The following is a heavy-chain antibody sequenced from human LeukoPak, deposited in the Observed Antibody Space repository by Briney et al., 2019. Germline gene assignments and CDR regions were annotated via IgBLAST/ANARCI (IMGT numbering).Heavy chain of an antibody. V-gene: IGHV3-23*01. CDR1: GFTFSSYW. CDR3: AKDGRITFGGVIVPFGY. D-gene: IGHD3-16*02. J-gene: IGHJ4*02. Sequence: GGSLRLSCAASGFTFSSYWMSWVRQAPGKGLEWVSAISGSGGSTYYADSVKGRFTISRDNSKNTLYLQMNSLRAEDTAVYYCAKDGRITFGGVIVPFGYWGQGTLVTVSS. CDR2: ISGSGGST.